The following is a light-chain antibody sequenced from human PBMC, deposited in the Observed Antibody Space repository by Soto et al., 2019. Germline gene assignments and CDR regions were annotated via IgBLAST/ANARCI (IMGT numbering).Light chain of an antibody. Sequence: EIALTQSPATMSSFPCDRGTLSCRASQYINTSLAWYQHRPGQAPRLLIYQTSLRAAGIPARFSASGSGTDFILTISDVQPEDFALYYCHQRQSWPRTFGQGTKVDIK. V-gene: IGKV3-11*01. CDR3: HQRQSWPRT. CDR1: QYINTS. CDR2: QTS. J-gene: IGKJ1*01.